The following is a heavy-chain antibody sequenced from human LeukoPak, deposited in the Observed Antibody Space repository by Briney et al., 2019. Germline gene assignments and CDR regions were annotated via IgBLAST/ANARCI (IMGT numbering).Heavy chain of an antibody. CDR3: ARDMPEEAFDY. D-gene: IGHD2-2*01. CDR2: IYYSGST. Sequence: PSETLSLTCTVSGGSISSGGYYWSWLRQHPGKGLEWIGYIYYSGSTYYNPSLKSRVTISVDTSKDQFSLKLSSATAADTAVYYCARDMPEEAFDYWGQGTLVTVSS. V-gene: IGHV4-31*03. CDR1: GGSISSGGYY. J-gene: IGHJ4*02.